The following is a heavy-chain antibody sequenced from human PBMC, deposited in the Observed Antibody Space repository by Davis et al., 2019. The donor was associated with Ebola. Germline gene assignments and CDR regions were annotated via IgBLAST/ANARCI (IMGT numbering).Heavy chain of an antibody. D-gene: IGHD3-10*01. CDR1: GGSISSSSYY. V-gene: IGHV4-39*01. J-gene: IGHJ4*02. Sequence: MPGGSLRLSCTVSGGSISSSSYYWGWIRQPPGKGLEWIGGIYYSGSTYNNPSLKSRVTISVDTSKSQFSLKLSSVTAADTAVYYCASLLTYYYGSGTYSSPYYFDYWGQGTLVTVSS. CDR3: ASLLTYYYGSGTYSSPYYFDY. CDR2: IYYSGST.